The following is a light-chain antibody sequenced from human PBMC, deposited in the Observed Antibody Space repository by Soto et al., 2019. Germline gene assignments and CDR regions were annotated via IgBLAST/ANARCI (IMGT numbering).Light chain of an antibody. J-gene: IGKJ4*01. CDR1: RSVSTN. V-gene: IGKV3-15*01. CDR3: QQYDKSLPPVT. CDR2: GAS. Sequence: DIILTQSPAIVSVSPGERATLSCRASRSVSTNLAWYQHKHGQAPRLLIYGASTRVTDIPARFSGSGSGTDFTLTINYLKSEDFGVYYCQQYDKSLPPVTFGGGPRWRS.